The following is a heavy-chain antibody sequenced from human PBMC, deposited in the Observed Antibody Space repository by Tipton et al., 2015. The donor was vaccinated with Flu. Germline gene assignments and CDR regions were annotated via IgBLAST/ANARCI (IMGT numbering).Heavy chain of an antibody. D-gene: IGHD3-10*01. CDR3: ARGLYGSGSYQRRYFDY. CDR2: TFHSGNT. V-gene: IGHV4-39*07. J-gene: IGHJ4*02. Sequence: TLSLTCGVSGDSIKSSNYYWGWIRQPPGKGLEWIGNTFHSGNTYLNPSLKSRVTISIDTSKNQFSLKLSSVTAADTAVYYCARGLYGSGSYQRRYFDYWGQGTLVTVAS. CDR1: GDSIKSSNYY.